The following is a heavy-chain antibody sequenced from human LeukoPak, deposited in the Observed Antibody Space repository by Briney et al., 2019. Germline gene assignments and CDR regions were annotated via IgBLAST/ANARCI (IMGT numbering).Heavy chain of an antibody. D-gene: IGHD1-26*01. CDR1: GFTFMSYW. CDR2: INSDGSTT. CDR3: ARVQGGSYLFDD. Sequence: PGGSLRLSCTASGFTFMSYWMHWVRQAPGKGLVWVSRINSDGSTTSYADSVRGRFTISRDNAKNTLYLQMNSLRAEDTAVYYCARVQGGSYLFDDWGQGTLVTVSS. V-gene: IGHV3-74*01. J-gene: IGHJ4*02.